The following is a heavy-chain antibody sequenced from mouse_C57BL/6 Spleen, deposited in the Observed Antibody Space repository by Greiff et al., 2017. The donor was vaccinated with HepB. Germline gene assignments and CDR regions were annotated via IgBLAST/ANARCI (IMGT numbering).Heavy chain of an antibody. V-gene: IGHV1-47*01. CDR2: FHPYNDDT. Sequence: VQLQQSGAELVKPGASVKMSCKASGYTFTTYPIEWLKQNHGKSLEWIGNFHPYNDDTKYNEKFKGKATLTVEKSSSTVYLELSRLTSDDSAVYYCARGGYYDLRAMDYWGQGTSVTVSS. J-gene: IGHJ4*01. CDR1: GYTFTTYP. D-gene: IGHD2-3*01. CDR3: ARGGYYDLRAMDY.